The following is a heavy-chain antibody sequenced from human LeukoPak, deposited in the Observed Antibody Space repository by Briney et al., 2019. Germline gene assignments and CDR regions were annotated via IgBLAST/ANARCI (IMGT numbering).Heavy chain of an antibody. V-gene: IGHV3-30-3*01. D-gene: IGHD4-17*01. CDR1: GFTFSSYA. J-gene: IGHJ4*02. Sequence: GGSLRLSCAASGFTFSSYAMHWVRQAPGKGLEWVAVISYDGSNKYYADSVKGRFTISRDNSKNTLYLQMNSLRAEDTAVYYCARDGHGVPLDYWGQGTLVTVSP. CDR3: ARDGHGVPLDY. CDR2: ISYDGSNK.